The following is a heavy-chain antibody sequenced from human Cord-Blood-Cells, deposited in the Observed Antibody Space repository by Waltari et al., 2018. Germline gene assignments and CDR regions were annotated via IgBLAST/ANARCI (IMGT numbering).Heavy chain of an antibody. Sequence: EVQLLESGGGLVQPGGSLRLSCAASGFTFSSYAMSWVRQAPGKGLEWVSAIRGSGGSRYYADSVKGRFTISSDNSKNTLYLQMNSLRAEDTAVYYCAKDNGFGVVSPYFDYWGQGTLVTVSS. J-gene: IGHJ4*02. CDR1: GFTFSSYA. V-gene: IGHV3-23*01. CDR3: AKDNGFGVVSPYFDY. D-gene: IGHD3-3*01. CDR2: IRGSGGSR.